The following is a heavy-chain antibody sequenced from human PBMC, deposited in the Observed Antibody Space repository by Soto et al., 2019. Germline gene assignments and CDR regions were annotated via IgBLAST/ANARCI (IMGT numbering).Heavy chain of an antibody. CDR3: VRDTYDTSADY. V-gene: IGHV3-33*01. CDR1: QFTFSDYG. Sequence: QVQLVESGGGAVQPGRSLRLSCVVSQFTFSDYGMHWIRQAPDQGLEWLGTIWYDGSKKIYGDSVRGRFTIFRDNSKNTLYLQMNSLRVEDTAVYYCVRDTYDTSADYWGRGSLVIVSP. CDR2: IWYDGSKK. J-gene: IGHJ4*02. D-gene: IGHD3-22*01.